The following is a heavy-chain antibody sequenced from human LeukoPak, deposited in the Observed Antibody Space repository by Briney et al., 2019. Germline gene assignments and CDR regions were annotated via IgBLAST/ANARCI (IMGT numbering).Heavy chain of an antibody. V-gene: IGHV4-4*07. CDR1: GDSINSYH. Sequence: PSETLSLICTVSGDSINSYHWSWIRQPAGKGLEWIGRVHMSVSTNYNPSLRSRVAISMDNSKNQFSLKLKSVTAAHTALSHCARDDSSRHGSGGYHHWGQGTLVPVSS. D-gene: IGHD3-22*01. J-gene: IGHJ5*02. CDR3: ARDDSSRHGSGGYHH. CDR2: VHMSVST.